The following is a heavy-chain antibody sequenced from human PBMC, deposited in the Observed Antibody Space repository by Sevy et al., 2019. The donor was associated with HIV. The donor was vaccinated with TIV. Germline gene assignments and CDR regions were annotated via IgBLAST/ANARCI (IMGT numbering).Heavy chain of an antibody. V-gene: IGHV3-30*18. D-gene: IGHD1-26*01. Sequence: GGSLRLSCIGSGFSFSYYGIHWVRQSPGKGLDWVALISHDGINEYYADSVKGRFTISSDNSKNTVYLEMNSLRNEDTAIYFCENAYSGSYAHSYLYALDVWGQGTTVTVSS. J-gene: IGHJ6*02. CDR1: GFSFSYYG. CDR3: ENAYSGSYAHSYLYALDV. CDR2: ISHDGINE.